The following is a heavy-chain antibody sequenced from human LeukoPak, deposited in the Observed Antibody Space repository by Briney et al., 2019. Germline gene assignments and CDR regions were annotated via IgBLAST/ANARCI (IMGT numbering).Heavy chain of an antibody. V-gene: IGHV3-7*01. CDR3: ASYPVGATTYYFDY. CDR1: GFTFSSYW. CDR2: IKQDGSEK. D-gene: IGHD1-26*01. Sequence: PGGSLRLSCAASGFTFSSYWMSWVRQAPGKGLEWVANIKQDGSEKYYVDSVKGRFTISRDNAKNSLYLQMNSLRAEDTAVYYCASYPVGATTYYFDYWGQGTLVTVSS. J-gene: IGHJ4*02.